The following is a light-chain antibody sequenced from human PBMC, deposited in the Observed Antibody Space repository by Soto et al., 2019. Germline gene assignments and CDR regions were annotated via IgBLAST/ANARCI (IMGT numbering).Light chain of an antibody. CDR1: QSVSSN. J-gene: IGKJ1*01. CDR3: QQYNNWPRT. CDR2: GAS. Sequence: EIVMTQSPATLSVSPGERATLSCRASQSVSSNLAWYQQKPGQAPSLLIYGASTRATGIPARFSGSGSGTDFTLTISSLPSEDFAVYYCQQYNNWPRTFGQGTKVEI. V-gene: IGKV3-15*01.